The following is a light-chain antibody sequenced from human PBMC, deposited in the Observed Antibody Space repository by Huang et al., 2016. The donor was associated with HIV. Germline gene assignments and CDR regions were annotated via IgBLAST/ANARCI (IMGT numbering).Light chain of an antibody. Sequence: DIQMTQSPSSLSASVGDRVTITCRASQTISDSLNWYQQKPGKAPKLLIDAASSSQSGVPSRVSGSGSGTDFTLTISSLQPDDFATYYCQQSYSTPRTFGQGTRVEIK. CDR1: QTISDS. CDR3: QQSYSTPRT. CDR2: AAS. V-gene: IGKV1-39*01. J-gene: IGKJ1*01.